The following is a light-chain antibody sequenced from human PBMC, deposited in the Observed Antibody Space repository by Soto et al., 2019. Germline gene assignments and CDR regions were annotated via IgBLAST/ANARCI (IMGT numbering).Light chain of an antibody. V-gene: IGKV3-11*01. Sequence: EIVLTQSPATLSLSPGDRATLSCRASQSVSRYLAWYQQKPGQAPRLLIYDSSNRATGIPARFSGSGSGTDFTLTISRLEPEDLAVYYCQQYGSSGTFGQGTKVDIK. CDR1: QSVSRY. CDR2: DSS. CDR3: QQYGSSGT. J-gene: IGKJ1*01.